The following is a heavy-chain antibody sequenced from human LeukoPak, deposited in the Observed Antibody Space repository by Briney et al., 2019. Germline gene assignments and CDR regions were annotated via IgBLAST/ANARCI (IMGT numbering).Heavy chain of an antibody. CDR3: AKGSLVAVAAGYYFDY. Sequence: PGGSLRLSCAASGFTVSSNYMSWVRQAPGKGLEWVSVIYSGGSTYYADSVKGRFTISRDNSKNTLYLQMNSLRAEDTAVYYCAKGSLVAVAAGYYFDYWGQGTLVTVSS. CDR1: GFTVSSNY. J-gene: IGHJ4*02. CDR2: IYSGGST. D-gene: IGHD6-19*01. V-gene: IGHV3-66*01.